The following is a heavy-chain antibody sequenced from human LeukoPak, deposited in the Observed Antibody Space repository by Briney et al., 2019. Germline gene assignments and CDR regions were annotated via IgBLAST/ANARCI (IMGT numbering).Heavy chain of an antibody. CDR3: ARAWGDGHYFDY. CDR1: GFTFSSYL. V-gene: IGHV3-7*01. D-gene: IGHD2-21*02. J-gene: IGHJ4*02. CDR2: IKEDGSEK. Sequence: PGGSLRLSCAASGFTFSSYLMNWVRQAPGKGLEWVANIKEDGSEKYYVDSVKGRFTISRDNAQNSLYLQMTSLRDEDTAVYYCARAWGDGHYFDYWGQGTLVTVSS.